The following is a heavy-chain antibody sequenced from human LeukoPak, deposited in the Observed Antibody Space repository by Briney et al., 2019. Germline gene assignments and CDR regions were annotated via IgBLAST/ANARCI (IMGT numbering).Heavy chain of an antibody. J-gene: IGHJ3*02. D-gene: IGHD2-8*01. CDR2: INPNSGGT. CDR1: GYTFTDYY. V-gene: IGHV1-2*02. Sequence: ASVKVSCKASGYTFTDYYIHWVRQAPGQGLEWMGWINPNSGGTNYAQKFQGRVTLTRDTSIRTVYTELSNLRSDDTAVYYCARDPKGWNGRAFDIWGPGTMVTVSS. CDR3: ARDPKGWNGRAFDI.